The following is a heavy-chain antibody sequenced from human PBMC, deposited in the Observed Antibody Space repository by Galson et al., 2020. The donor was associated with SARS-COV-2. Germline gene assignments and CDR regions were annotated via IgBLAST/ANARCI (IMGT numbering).Heavy chain of an antibody. Sequence: GESLKTSCKGSGYTFTGLWNDRVRQMPGKGPESMGMLYPGDSDTRYSPSFQGQVTIPADKSISTAYLQWSTLKASDTAMYYCARLGSTGVANWGQGTMVTVSP. CDR1: GYTFTGLW. CDR2: LYPGDSDT. J-gene: IGHJ3*01. CDR3: ARLGSTGVAN. D-gene: IGHD7-27*01. V-gene: IGHV5-51*01.